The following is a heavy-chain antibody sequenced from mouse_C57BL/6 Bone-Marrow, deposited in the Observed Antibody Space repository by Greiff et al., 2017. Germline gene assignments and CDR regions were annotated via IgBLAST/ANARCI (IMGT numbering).Heavy chain of an antibody. CDR3: ARRSNYGAWFAY. Sequence: QVQLQQSGAELARPGASVKLSCKASGYTFTSYGISWVKQRTGQGLEWIGEIYPRSGNTYYNEKFNGKATLTADKSSSTAYMELRSLTSEDSAVYFCARRSNYGAWFAYWGQGTLVTVSA. CDR2: IYPRSGNT. J-gene: IGHJ3*01. CDR1: GYTFTSYG. D-gene: IGHD2-5*01. V-gene: IGHV1-81*01.